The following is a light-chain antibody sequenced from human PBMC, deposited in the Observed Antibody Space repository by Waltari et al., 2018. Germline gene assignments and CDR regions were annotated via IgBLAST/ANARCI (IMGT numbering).Light chain of an antibody. CDR2: GAS. CDR3: QRNDRLPVT. V-gene: IGKV3-20*01. J-gene: IGKJ1*01. CDR1: QSIGRA. Sequence: EIVLTQSPVTLSLSPGERATLSCRASQSIGRALLWYQQKPGQAPRLLIYGASTRATGIPDRFSGSGSGTDFSLTISRLEPEDFAVYYCQRNDRLPVTFGQGTKVEIK.